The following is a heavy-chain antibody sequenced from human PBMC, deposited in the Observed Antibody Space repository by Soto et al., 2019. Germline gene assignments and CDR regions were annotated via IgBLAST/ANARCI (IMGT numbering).Heavy chain of an antibody. D-gene: IGHD4-17*01. CDR1: GYTFTSYG. Sequence: QVQLVQSGAEVKKPGASVKVSCKASGYTFTSYGISWVRQAPGQGLEWMGWISAYNGNTNYAQKLQGRVTMTTDTPTSTPYMELRSLSSDATAVYYCARGLHDYGDPWSGMDVCGQGTPVTVSS. J-gene: IGHJ6*02. CDR3: ARGLHDYGDPWSGMDV. CDR2: ISAYNGNT. V-gene: IGHV1-18*01.